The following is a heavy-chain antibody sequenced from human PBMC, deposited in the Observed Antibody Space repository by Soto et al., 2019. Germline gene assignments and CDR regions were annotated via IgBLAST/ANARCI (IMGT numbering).Heavy chain of an antibody. CDR2: IYSGGSK. D-gene: IGHD4-17*01. Sequence: EVQLVESGGGLIQPGGSLRLSCAASGFTVSSNYMSWVRQAPGKGLEWVSVIYSGGSKYYADSWKGRCTISRDNSKNRLYLQRNSLRAEDPAVYYCARVGYAVTTGGSFDVWGQGTMVTVSS. V-gene: IGHV3-53*01. CDR3: ARVGYAVTTGGSFDV. J-gene: IGHJ3*01. CDR1: GFTVSSNY.